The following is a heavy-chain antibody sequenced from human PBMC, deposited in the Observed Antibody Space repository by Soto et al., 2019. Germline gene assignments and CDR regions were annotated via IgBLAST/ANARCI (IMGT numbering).Heavy chain of an antibody. Sequence: SVKVSCKASGGTFSSYAISWVRQAPGQGLEWMGGIIPIFGTANYAQKFQGRVTITADESTSTAYMELSSLRSEDTAVYYCAILVATIPPKDYYYYYGMDVWGQGTTVTVSS. V-gene: IGHV1-69*13. CDR3: AILVATIPPKDYYYYYGMDV. CDR1: GGTFSSYA. J-gene: IGHJ6*02. D-gene: IGHD5-12*01. CDR2: IIPIFGTA.